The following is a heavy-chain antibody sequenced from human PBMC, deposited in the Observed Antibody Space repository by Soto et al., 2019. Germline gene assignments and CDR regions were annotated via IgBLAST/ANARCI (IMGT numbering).Heavy chain of an antibody. D-gene: IGHD2-21*02. CDR3: VQSRCGGDCLQSYSSHSYYGLDV. CDR2: IYWDDDK. J-gene: IGHJ6*02. V-gene: IGHV2-5*02. CDR1: GFSFSSIGEG. Sequence: QITLKESGPTLVKPTQTLTLTCTFPGFSFSSIGEGVGWIRQPPGKALEWLARIYWDDDKRYSPSLKSRLTITKDASKNQVVLTMTDMDAVDTATDYCVQSRCGGDCLQSYSSHSYYGLDVWGQGTTVTVSS.